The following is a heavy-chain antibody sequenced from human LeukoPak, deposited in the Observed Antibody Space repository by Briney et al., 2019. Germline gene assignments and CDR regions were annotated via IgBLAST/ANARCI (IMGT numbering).Heavy chain of an antibody. CDR3: ARGVYGDFYFDF. V-gene: IGHV1-3*01. Sequence: ASVKVSCTASGYTFTAYAMHWVRQAPGQRPEWMGWINAGTGNTRYSQQFQGRVTITRDTSASTVYMELSSLKSEDMAVYYCARGVYGDFYFDFWGQGTLVTVSS. D-gene: IGHD4-17*01. CDR2: INAGTGNT. CDR1: GYTFTAYA. J-gene: IGHJ4*02.